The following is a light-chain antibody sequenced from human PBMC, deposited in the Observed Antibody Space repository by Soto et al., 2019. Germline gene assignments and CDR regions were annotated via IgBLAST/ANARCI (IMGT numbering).Light chain of an antibody. Sequence: EIVLTQSPGTLSLSRGERATLSCRASQSISSSYLAWYQQKPGQAPRLLIYAASSRATGIPDRFSGSGSGTDFTLTISRLEPEVFAVYYCQQYGSSSYTFGQGTQLEIK. CDR2: AAS. CDR1: QSISSSY. V-gene: IGKV3-20*01. J-gene: IGKJ2*01. CDR3: QQYGSSSYT.